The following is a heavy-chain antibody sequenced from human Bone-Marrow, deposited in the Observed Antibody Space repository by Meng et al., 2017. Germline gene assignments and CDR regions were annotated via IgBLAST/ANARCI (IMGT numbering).Heavy chain of an antibody. Sequence: ASVKVSCKASGYTFTTYDINWVRQATGQGLEWMGWMNPNTGNTGYAQKFQGRVTMTRNTSISTAYMELRSLRSEDTAVYYCARELGMDAFDLWGQGTMVTVSS. J-gene: IGHJ3*01. CDR3: ARELGMDAFDL. V-gene: IGHV1-8*01. CDR2: MNPNTGNT. D-gene: IGHD7-27*01. CDR1: GYTFTTYD.